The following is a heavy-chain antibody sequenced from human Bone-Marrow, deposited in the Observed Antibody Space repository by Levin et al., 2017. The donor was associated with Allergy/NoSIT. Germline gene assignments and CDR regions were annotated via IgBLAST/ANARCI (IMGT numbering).Heavy chain of an antibody. Sequence: LSLTCAGSGFTFRNSWMSWVRPAPGKGLEWVANIKDDGSEEYYADSVKGRFTISRDNAENSLYLQVNSLRAEDTAVYYCGKDMAVWGKGTTVTVSS. J-gene: IGHJ6*03. CDR2: IKDDGSEE. CDR1: GFTFRNSW. CDR3: GKDMAV. V-gene: IGHV3-7*01.